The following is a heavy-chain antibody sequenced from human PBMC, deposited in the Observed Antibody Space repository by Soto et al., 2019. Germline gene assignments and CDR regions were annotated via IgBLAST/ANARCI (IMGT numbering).Heavy chain of an antibody. V-gene: IGHV3-30-3*01. J-gene: IGHJ6*02. Sequence: QVQLVESGGGVVQPGRSLRLSCAASGFTFSSYAMHWVRQAPGKGLESVAIISYDGSKKYYADSVKGRFTISRDSSKNTLYLQMNSLRTEDTAAFYCARERQQLLLAYYGMDVWGQGTTVTVSS. CDR2: ISYDGSKK. D-gene: IGHD6-13*01. CDR3: ARERQQLLLAYYGMDV. CDR1: GFTFSSYA.